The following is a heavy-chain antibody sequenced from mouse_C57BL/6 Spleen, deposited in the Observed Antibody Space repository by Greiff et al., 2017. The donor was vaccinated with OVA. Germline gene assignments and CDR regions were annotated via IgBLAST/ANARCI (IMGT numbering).Heavy chain of an antibody. J-gene: IGHJ3*01. CDR2: INPGNGGT. V-gene: IGHV1-53*01. D-gene: IGHD2-12*01. CDR1: GYTFTSYW. CDR3: VRSEGSYSWFAY. Sequence: QVQLQQPGTELVKPGASVKLSCKASGYTFTSYWMHWVKQRPGQGLEWIGNINPGNGGTNYNEKFKSKATLTVDKSSSTAYMQLSSLTSEDSAVYYCVRSEGSYSWFAYWGQGTLVTVSA.